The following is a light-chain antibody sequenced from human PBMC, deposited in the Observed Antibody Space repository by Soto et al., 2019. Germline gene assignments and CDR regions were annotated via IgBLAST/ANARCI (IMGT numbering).Light chain of an antibody. V-gene: IGLV1-47*01. CDR2: RNN. CDR3: AAWDDTLSGVL. CDR1: TSNIGTNY. J-gene: IGLJ2*01. Sequence: QSVLSQPPSASGTPGQRSTAFFSGTTSNIGTNYVYWYQQLPATAPKLLIYRNNQRPSGVPDRFTGSKSGTSASLAISGLRSEDEVDYFCAAWDDTLSGVLFGGGTKVTV.